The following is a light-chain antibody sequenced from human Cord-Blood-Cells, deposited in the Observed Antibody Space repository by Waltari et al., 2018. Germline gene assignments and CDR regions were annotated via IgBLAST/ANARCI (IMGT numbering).Light chain of an antibody. CDR1: SSNIGSNS. CDR3: AAWDDSLSGYV. V-gene: IGLV1-47*01. J-gene: IGLJ1*01. CDR2: RNN. Sequence: QSVLTQPPSASGTPGQRGTISPSGSSSNIGSNSVYWYQQPPGTAPKLLIYRNNQRPSGVPDRFSGSKSGTSASLAISGLRSEDEADYYCAAWDDSLSGYVFGTGTKVTVL.